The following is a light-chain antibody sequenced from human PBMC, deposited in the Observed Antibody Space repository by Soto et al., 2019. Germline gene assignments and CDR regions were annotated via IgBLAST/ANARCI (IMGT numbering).Light chain of an antibody. V-gene: IGKV3-15*01. CDR3: QQYNNWPRT. Sequence: EIVMTQSPATLSVSPGERATLSCRASQSVSSDLAWYHQKPGQAPRLLIYGASTRATGIPARFSGSGSGTEFTLTINSLQSEDFAVYYCQQYNNWPRTFRQGTKVEIK. CDR1: QSVSSD. J-gene: IGKJ1*01. CDR2: GAS.